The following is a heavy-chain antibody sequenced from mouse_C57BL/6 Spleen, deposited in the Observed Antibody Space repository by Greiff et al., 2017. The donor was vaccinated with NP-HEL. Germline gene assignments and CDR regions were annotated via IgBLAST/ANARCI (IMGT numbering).Heavy chain of an antibody. V-gene: IGHV1-15*01. Sequence: QVQLQQSGAELVRPGASVTLSCKASGYTFTDYEMHWVKQTPVHGLEWIGAIDPETGGTAYTQKFKGKAILTADKSSSTAYMELRSLTSEDSAVYYCTRRESYFDYWGQGTTLTVSS. D-gene: IGHD6-2*01. J-gene: IGHJ2*01. CDR1: GYTFTDYE. CDR2: IDPETGGT. CDR3: TRRESYFDY.